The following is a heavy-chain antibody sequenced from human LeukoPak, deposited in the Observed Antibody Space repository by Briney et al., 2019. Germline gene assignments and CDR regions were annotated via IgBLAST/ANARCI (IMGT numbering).Heavy chain of an antibody. V-gene: IGHV3-9*01. Sequence: GGSLRLSCAASGFTFDDYAMHWVRQAPGKGLEWVSGISWNSGTMGYADSVKGRFTISRDNAKNSLYLQMNSLRAEDTALYYCAKAVDQLLYNYYYAMDVWGQGTTVTVSS. CDR1: GFTFDDYA. D-gene: IGHD2-2*02. CDR2: ISWNSGTM. CDR3: AKAVDQLLYNYYYAMDV. J-gene: IGHJ6*02.